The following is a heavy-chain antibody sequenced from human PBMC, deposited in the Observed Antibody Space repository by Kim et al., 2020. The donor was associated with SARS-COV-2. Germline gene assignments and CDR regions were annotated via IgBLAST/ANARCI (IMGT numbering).Heavy chain of an antibody. CDR1: GGSISSSSYY. V-gene: IGHV4-39*01. CDR3: ARQLHCGGDCYSDY. D-gene: IGHD2-21*02. J-gene: IGHJ4*02. CDR2: IYYSGST. Sequence: SETLSLTCTVSGGSISSSSYYWGWIRQPPGKGLEWIGSIYYSGSTYYNPSLKSRVTISVDTSKNQFSLKLSSVTAADTAVYYCARQLHCGGDCYSDYWGQGTLVTVSS.